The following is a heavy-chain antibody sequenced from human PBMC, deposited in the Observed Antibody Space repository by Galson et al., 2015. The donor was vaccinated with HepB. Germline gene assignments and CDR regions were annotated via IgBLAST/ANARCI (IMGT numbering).Heavy chain of an antibody. Sequence: SLRLSCAASGFTFSSYAMHWVRQAPGKGLEWVAVISYDGSNKYYADSVKGRFTISRDNSKNTLYLQMNSLRAEDTAVYYCARDLGYSSRPNTMVRGVIRYAFDIWGQGTMVTVSS. V-gene: IGHV3-30*04. D-gene: IGHD3-10*01. CDR1: GFTFSSYA. CDR3: ARDLGYSSRPNTMVRGVIRYAFDI. CDR2: ISYDGSNK. J-gene: IGHJ3*02.